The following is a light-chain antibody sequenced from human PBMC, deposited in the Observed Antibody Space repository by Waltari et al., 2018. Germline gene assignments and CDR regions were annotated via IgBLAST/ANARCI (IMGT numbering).Light chain of an antibody. CDR1: SGPSSYA. Sequence: QLVLTQSPSASAYLRASVKLTCTLSSGPSSYAIAWHQQQPEKGPRYLMKLNSDGSHSKGDGIPDRFSGSSSGAERYLTISSLQSEDEADYYCQTWGTGPWVFGGGTKLTVL. V-gene: IGLV4-69*01. CDR3: QTWGTGPWV. CDR2: LNSDGSH. J-gene: IGLJ3*02.